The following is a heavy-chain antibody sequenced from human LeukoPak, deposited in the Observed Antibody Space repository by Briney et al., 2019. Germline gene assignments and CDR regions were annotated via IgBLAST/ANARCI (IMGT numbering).Heavy chain of an antibody. CDR3: ARGDHDYGDYGDY. CDR1: GYTFTSYD. V-gene: IGHV1-8*01. J-gene: IGHJ4*02. CDR2: MNPNSGNT. D-gene: IGHD4-17*01. Sequence: SVKVSCKASGYTFTSYDINWVRQATGQGLEWMGWMNPNSGNTGYAQKFQGRVTMTRNTSISTAYMELSSLRSKDTAVYYCARGDHDYGDYGDYWGQGTLVTVSS.